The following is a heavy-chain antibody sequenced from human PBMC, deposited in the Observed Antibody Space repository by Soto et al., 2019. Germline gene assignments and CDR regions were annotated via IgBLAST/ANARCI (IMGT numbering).Heavy chain of an antibody. Sequence: WASVKVSCKASGYTFTGYYMHWVRQAPGQGLEWMGWINPNSGGTNYAQKFQGRVTMTRDTSISTAYMELSRLRSDDTAVYYCARDRAPATLRYFGFDPWGQGTRVTVSS. CDR2: INPNSGGT. V-gene: IGHV1-2*02. J-gene: IGHJ5*02. CDR3: ARDRAPATLRYFGFDP. D-gene: IGHD3-9*01. CDR1: GYTFTGYY.